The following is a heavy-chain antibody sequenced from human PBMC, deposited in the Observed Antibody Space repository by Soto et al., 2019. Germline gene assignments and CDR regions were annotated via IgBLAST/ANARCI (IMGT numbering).Heavy chain of an antibody. CDR2: INHSGST. CDR1: GGSFSGYY. V-gene: IGHV4-34*01. J-gene: IGHJ6*03. CDR3: ARGGYRGVPNYMDV. D-gene: IGHD3-16*02. Sequence: PSETLSLTCAVYGGSFSGYYWSWIRQPPGKGLEWIGEINHSGSTNYNPSLKSRVTISVDTSKNQFSLKLSSVTAADTAVYYCARGGYRGVPNYMDVWGKGTTVTVSS.